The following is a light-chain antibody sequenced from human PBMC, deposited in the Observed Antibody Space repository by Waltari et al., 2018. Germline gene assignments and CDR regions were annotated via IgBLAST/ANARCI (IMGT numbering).Light chain of an antibody. CDR2: GSS. J-gene: IGKJ4*01. V-gene: IGKV3-11*01. CDR3: QRYSNSPLT. CDR1: QSVANY. Sequence: VIFTQSPATLSLYPGERATLSCRASQSVANYLAWYQQKPGQAPRLLIYGSSSRSTGIPDRFSGTGSGTEFTLTISSLEPEDFAVYFCQRYSNSPLTFGGGTKVEIK.